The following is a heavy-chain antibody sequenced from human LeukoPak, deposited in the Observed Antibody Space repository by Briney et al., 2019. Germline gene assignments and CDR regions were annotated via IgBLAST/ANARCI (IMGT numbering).Heavy chain of an antibody. CDR3: ARLSFNWFDP. CDR1: GFTFSSYA. Sequence: PGGSLRLSCAASGFTFSSYAMSWVRQAPGKGLEWVSVIYSGGSTYFADSVKGRFTISRDNSKNTLYLQMNSLRAEDTAVYYCARLSFNWFDPWGQGTLVTVSS. J-gene: IGHJ5*02. V-gene: IGHV3-53*01. CDR2: IYSGGST.